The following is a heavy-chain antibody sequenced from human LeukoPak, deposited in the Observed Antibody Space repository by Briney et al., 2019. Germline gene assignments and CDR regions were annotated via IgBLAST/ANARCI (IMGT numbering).Heavy chain of an antibody. CDR2: IYSGGST. CDR3: AKDPAYYYYTSGYYYYDY. D-gene: IGHD3-22*01. Sequence: GGSLRLSCAASGFTVSSNYMSWVRQAPGKGLEWVSVIYSGGSTYYADSVKGRFTISRDNSKNTLYLQMNSLRVEDTAVYYCAKDPAYYYYTSGYYYYDYWGQGTLVTVSS. CDR1: GFTVSSNY. V-gene: IGHV3-53*01. J-gene: IGHJ4*02.